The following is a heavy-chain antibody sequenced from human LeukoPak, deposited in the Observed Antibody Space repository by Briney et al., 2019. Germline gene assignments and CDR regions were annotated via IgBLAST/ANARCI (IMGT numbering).Heavy chain of an antibody. D-gene: IGHD3-3*01. J-gene: IGHJ3*02. CDR2: ITGDGGTT. CDR1: GLTFSNFA. Sequence: GGSLRLSCAASGLTFSNFAMNWVRRAPGKGLEWVSVITGDGGTTDYADSVKGRFTISRDNSKNTVYLQMNSLRTEDTAAYYCAKGWSGYFRPPFDIWGQGTMVIVSS. V-gene: IGHV3-23*01. CDR3: AKGWSGYFRPPFDI.